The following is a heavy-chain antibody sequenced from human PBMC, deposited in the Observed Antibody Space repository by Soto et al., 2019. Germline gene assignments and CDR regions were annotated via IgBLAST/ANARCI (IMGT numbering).Heavy chain of an antibody. CDR1: GGSFSGYY. J-gene: IGHJ6*02. CDR3: ARGRDYYGMDV. Sequence: SETLSLTCAVYGGSFSGYYWSWIRQPPGKGLEWIGEINHSGSTNYNPSLKSRVTISVDTSKNQFSLKLSSVTAADTAVYYCARGRDYYGMDVWGQGTTVTVSS. V-gene: IGHV4-34*01. CDR2: INHSGST.